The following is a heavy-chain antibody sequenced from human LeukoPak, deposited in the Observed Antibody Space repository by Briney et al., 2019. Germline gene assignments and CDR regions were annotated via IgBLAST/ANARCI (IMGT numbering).Heavy chain of an antibody. CDR1: GYTFTGYY. D-gene: IGHD5-18*01. Sequence: ASVKVSCKASGYTFTGYYMHWVRQAPGQGLEWMGWINPNSGGTNYAQKFQGRVTMTRDTSISTAYMELSRLRSDDTAVYYCARDSGIQLRSRNEFDYWGQGTLVTVSS. CDR2: INPNSGGT. V-gene: IGHV1-2*02. J-gene: IGHJ4*02. CDR3: ARDSGIQLRSRNEFDY.